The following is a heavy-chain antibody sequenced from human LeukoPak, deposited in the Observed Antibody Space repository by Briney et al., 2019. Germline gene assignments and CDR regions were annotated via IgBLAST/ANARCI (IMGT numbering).Heavy chain of an antibody. CDR3: ARDLKRGYSSGRYSWGTGSSNDY. D-gene: IGHD6-19*01. Sequence: ASVKVSCKASGYTFTSYGITWVRQAPGQGLEWMGWISGYNGNTYYAQNLQGRVTMTTDTSTSTAYMELRSLRSDDTAVYYCARDLKRGYSSGRYSWGTGSSNDYWGQGTLVTVSS. J-gene: IGHJ4*02. CDR2: ISGYNGNT. CDR1: GYTFTSYG. V-gene: IGHV1-18*01.